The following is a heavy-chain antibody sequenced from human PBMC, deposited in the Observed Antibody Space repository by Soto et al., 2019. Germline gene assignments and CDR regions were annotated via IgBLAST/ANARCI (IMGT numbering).Heavy chain of an antibody. J-gene: IGHJ4*02. CDR2: INQDGSEK. CDR3: ARDGVEAGLYLDN. D-gene: IGHD6-19*01. CDR1: GFTFRSYW. V-gene: IGHV3-7*01. Sequence: PVGSLRLSCAASGFTFRSYWMSWVRQAPGKGLEWVANINQDGSEKYYVDSVKGRFTISRDNAKNSLYPQVNSLRAEDTAVYYCARDGVEAGLYLDNWGQGTLVTVSS.